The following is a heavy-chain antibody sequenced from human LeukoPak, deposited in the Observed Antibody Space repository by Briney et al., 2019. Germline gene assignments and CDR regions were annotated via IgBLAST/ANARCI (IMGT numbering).Heavy chain of an antibody. D-gene: IGHD3-10*01. V-gene: IGHV4-38-2*02. Sequence: SETLSLTCTVSGYSISSGYYWGWIRQPPGKGLEWIGSIYHSGSTYYNPSLKSRVTISVDTSKNQFSLKLSSVTAADTAVYYCARDYEWFGELFSSYYYYMDVWGKGTTVTVS. J-gene: IGHJ6*03. CDR2: IYHSGST. CDR1: GYSISSGYY. CDR3: ARDYEWFGELFSSYYYYMDV.